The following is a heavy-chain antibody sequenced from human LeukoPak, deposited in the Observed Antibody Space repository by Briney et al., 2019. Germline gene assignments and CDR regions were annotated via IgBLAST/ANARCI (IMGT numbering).Heavy chain of an antibody. CDR3: ARDALPGAYDSSGYSSPGAWFDP. Sequence: GASVKVSFKASGYTFTSYGISWGRQAPGQGLEWMGCISAYNGNTTYAQHLQGRVTMTSETTTSTPYMELRSLRSDDTAVYYCARDALPGAYDSSGYSSPGAWFDPWGQGTLVTVSS. CDR2: ISAYNGNT. V-gene: IGHV1-18*01. D-gene: IGHD3-22*01. J-gene: IGHJ5*02. CDR1: GYTFTSYG.